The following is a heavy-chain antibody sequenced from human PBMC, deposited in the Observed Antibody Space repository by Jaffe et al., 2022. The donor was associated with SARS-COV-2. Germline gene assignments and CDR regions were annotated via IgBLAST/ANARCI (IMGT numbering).Heavy chain of an antibody. Sequence: EVQLLESGGGLVQPGGSLRLSCAASGFTFSSYAMSWVRQTPGKGLEWVSAISGSGGSTHYADSVKGQFTISRDNSKNTLYLQMNSLRAEDTAIYYCAKDLGYSSSGYYYYGMDVWGQGTTVTVSS. D-gene: IGHD6-6*01. CDR3: AKDLGYSSSGYYYYGMDV. V-gene: IGHV3-23*01. CDR2: ISGSGGST. J-gene: IGHJ6*02. CDR1: GFTFSSYA.